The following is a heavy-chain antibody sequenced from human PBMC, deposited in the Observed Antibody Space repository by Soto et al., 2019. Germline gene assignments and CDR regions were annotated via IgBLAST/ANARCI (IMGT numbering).Heavy chain of an antibody. CDR3: ARGGYFDSSNYLAY. CDR1: GYTFTSYG. CDR2: INPGNGNT. J-gene: IGHJ4*02. V-gene: IGHV1-3*01. Sequence: ASVKVSCKASGYTFTSYGMNWVRQAPGRGLEWMVCINPGNGNTKYSQKFQGRVTIERDTSASTAYMELSSLRSEDTAVYYCARGGYFDSSNYLAYWGLGTLVTVSS. D-gene: IGHD3-22*01.